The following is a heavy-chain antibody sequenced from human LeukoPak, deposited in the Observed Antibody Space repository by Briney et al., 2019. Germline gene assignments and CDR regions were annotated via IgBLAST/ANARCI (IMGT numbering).Heavy chain of an antibody. J-gene: IGHJ3*02. Sequence: KPSETLSLTCTVSGGSISSGGYSWSWIRQHPGKGLEWIGYIYYSGSTYYNPSLKSRVTISVDTSKNQFSLKLSSVTAADTAVYYCARDRLRRAFDIWGQGTMVTVSS. CDR2: IYYSGST. CDR1: GGSISSGGYS. V-gene: IGHV4-31*03. CDR3: ARDRLRRAFDI. D-gene: IGHD2-21*02.